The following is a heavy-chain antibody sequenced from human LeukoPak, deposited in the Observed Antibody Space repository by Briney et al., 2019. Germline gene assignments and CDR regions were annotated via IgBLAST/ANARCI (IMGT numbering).Heavy chain of an antibody. CDR3: ARDGYWCRDY. CDR2: ISSSGDHI. Sequence: GGSLRLSCAASGFSVIIYTMNWVRQAPGKGLEWVSSISSSGDHIYYADSVKGRFTISRDNAQNSLYLQMDSLRVEDTAMYYCARDGYWCRDYWGQGTLVTVSS. V-gene: IGHV3-21*06. J-gene: IGHJ4*02. D-gene: IGHD2-8*02. CDR1: GFSVIIYT.